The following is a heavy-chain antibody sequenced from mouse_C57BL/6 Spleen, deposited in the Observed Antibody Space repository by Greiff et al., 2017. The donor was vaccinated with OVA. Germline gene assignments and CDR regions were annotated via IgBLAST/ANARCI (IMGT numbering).Heavy chain of an antibody. CDR2: IYPGSGNT. J-gene: IGHJ2*01. D-gene: IGHD1-1*01. CDR3: AVTTVVAFDY. V-gene: IGHV1-76*01. Sequence: VKLQESGAELVRPGASVKLSCKASGYTFTDYYINWVKQRPGQGLEWIARIYPGSGNTYYNEKFKGKATLTAEKSSSTAYMQLSSLTSEDSAVYFCAVTTVVAFDYWGQGTTLTVSS. CDR1: GYTFTDYY.